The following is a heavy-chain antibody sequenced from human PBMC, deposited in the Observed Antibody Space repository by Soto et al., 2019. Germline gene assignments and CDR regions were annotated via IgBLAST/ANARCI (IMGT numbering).Heavy chain of an antibody. Sequence: SETLSLTCTVSGGSISSYYWSWIRQPPGKGLEWIGYVYYTGSTSYNPSLKRRVTFSADSSRGQFSLRLNSVTAADTAVYYCARTVLGPDLLADSFVDYYYYMDVWGQGTTVTVSS. CDR3: ARTVLGPDLLADSFVDYYYYMDV. D-gene: IGHD3-9*01. V-gene: IGHV4-59*08. CDR2: VYYTGST. J-gene: IGHJ6*03. CDR1: GGSISSYY.